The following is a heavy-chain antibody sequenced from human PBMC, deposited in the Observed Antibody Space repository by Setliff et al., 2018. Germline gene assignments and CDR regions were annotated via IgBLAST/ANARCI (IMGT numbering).Heavy chain of an antibody. CDR2: IIPILGIA. CDR3: AKDLNSQDAFDI. Sequence: SVKVSCKASGYTFTSYAISWVRQAPGQGLEWMGGIIPILGIANYAQKFQGRVTITTDESTSTAYMELSSLRSEDTAVYYCAKDLNSQDAFDIWGQGTMVTVSS. CDR1: GYTFTSYA. V-gene: IGHV1-69*10. J-gene: IGHJ3*02. D-gene: IGHD1-7*01.